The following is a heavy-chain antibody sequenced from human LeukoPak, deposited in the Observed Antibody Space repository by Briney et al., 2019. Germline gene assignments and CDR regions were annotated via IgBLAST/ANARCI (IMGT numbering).Heavy chain of an antibody. CDR1: GFTFRDHY. Sequence: GGSLRLSCAASGFTFRDHYMEWVRQAPGKGLEWVARIRNKATSYTTEYAASVKGRFTISRDESQNSLYLEMTSLKTEDTAMYYFARGPPYSGSERPFDYWGQGTLVTVSS. CDR3: ARGPPYSGSERPFDY. J-gene: IGHJ4*02. V-gene: IGHV3-72*01. D-gene: IGHD1-26*01. CDR2: IRNKATSYTT.